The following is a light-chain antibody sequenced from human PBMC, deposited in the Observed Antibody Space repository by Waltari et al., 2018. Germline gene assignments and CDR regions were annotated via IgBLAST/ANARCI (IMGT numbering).Light chain of an antibody. V-gene: IGLV3-27*01. Sequence: SYELTQPSSVSVPPGQTARITCSGDVLSRTTVRWFQQKPGQAPVLVIYKDSERPSGIPERFSGSSSGTTVTLTISGAQVEDEADYYCYSAADNNLRVFGGGTKLTVL. J-gene: IGLJ3*02. CDR3: YSAADNNLRV. CDR2: KDS. CDR1: VLSRTT.